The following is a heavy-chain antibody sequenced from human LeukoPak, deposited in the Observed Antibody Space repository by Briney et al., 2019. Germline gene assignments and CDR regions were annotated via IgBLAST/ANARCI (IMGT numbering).Heavy chain of an antibody. CDR3: ARVTYDFWSGYYDY. J-gene: IGHJ4*02. CDR2: IYSGGST. Sequence: GGSLRLSCAASGFTVSSNYMSWVRQAPGKGLEWVSVIYSGGSTYYADSAKGRFTISRDNSKNTLYLQMNSLRAEDTAVYYCARVTYDFWSGYYDYWGQGTLVTVSS. V-gene: IGHV3-53*01. CDR1: GFTVSSNY. D-gene: IGHD3-3*01.